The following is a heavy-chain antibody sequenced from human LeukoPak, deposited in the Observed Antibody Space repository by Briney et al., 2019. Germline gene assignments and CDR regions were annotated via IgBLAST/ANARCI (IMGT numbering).Heavy chain of an antibody. Sequence: PSQTLSLTCTVSGGSISSGGYYWSWIRQHPGKGLEWIGYIYYSGSTYYNPSLKSRVTISVDTSKNQFSLKLSSVTAADTAVYYCARVTMIVVVITGAKHWFDPWGQGTLVTVSS. CDR2: IYYSGST. CDR1: GGSISSGGYY. V-gene: IGHV4-31*03. J-gene: IGHJ5*02. CDR3: ARVTMIVVVITGAKHWFDP. D-gene: IGHD3-22*01.